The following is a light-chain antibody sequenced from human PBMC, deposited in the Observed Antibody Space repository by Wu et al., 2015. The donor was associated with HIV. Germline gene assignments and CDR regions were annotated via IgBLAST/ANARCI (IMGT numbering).Light chain of an antibody. CDR2: KAS. Sequence: DIQMTQSPSTLSASVGDRVTITCRASQSISSWLAWYQQKPGKAPKLLIYKASSLESGVPSRFSGSGSGTEFTLTISSLQPEDFAVYYCQQRSNWPPWTFGQGTKVEIK. CDR3: QQRSNWPPWT. CDR1: QSISSW. J-gene: IGKJ1*01. V-gene: IGKV1-5*03.